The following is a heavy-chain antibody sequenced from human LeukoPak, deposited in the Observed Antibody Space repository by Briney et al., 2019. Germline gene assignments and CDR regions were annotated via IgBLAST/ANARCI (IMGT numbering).Heavy chain of an antibody. CDR2: IRSKAYGGTT. CDR1: GFTFGDYA. Sequence: GGSLRLSCTASGFTFGDYAMSWVRQAPGKGLEWVGFIRSKAYGGTTEYAASVKGRFTISRDDSKSIAYLQMNRLKTEDTAVYYCTRAKGSGYVCDYWGQGTLVTVSS. J-gene: IGHJ4*02. V-gene: IGHV3-49*04. D-gene: IGHD3-22*01. CDR3: TRAKGSGYVCDY.